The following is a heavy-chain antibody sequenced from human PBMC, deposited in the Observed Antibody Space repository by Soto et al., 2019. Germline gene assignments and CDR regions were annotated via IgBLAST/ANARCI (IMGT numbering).Heavy chain of an antibody. CDR1: SGSISSSNW. V-gene: IGHV4-4*02. Sequence: QVQLQESGPGLVKPSGTLSLTCAVSSGSISSSNWWSWVRQPPGKGLEWIGEIYHSGSTNYNPSLKSRLTISVDKSKNQFSLKLSSVTAADTAVYYCARDVGGYGDRMASFDYWGQGTLVTVSS. J-gene: IGHJ4*02. D-gene: IGHD4-17*01. CDR2: IYHSGST. CDR3: ARDVGGYGDRMASFDY.